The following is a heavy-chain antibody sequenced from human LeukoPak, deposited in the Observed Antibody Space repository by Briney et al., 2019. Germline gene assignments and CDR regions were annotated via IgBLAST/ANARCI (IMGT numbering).Heavy chain of an antibody. V-gene: IGHV4-61*02. Sequence: SETLSLTCTVSGGSISSGSYYRSWIRQPAGEGLEWIGRLHTSGSTHYNPSLKSRVTMSVDTSKNQFSLKLSSVTAADTAVYYCARDFGYGDYFFDDWGQGTLVTVSS. CDR3: ARDFGYGDYFFDD. D-gene: IGHD4-17*01. J-gene: IGHJ4*02. CDR1: GGSISSGSYY. CDR2: LHTSGST.